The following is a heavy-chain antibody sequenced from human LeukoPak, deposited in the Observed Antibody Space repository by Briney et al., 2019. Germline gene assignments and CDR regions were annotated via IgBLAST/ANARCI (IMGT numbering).Heavy chain of an antibody. V-gene: IGHV1-69*13. CDR2: IIPIFGTA. Sequence: SVKVSCKASGYTFTSYAISWVRQAPGQGLEWMGGIIPIFGTANYAQKFQGRVTITADESTSTAYMELSSLRSEDTAVYYCARGYSYGTRDDAFDIWGQGTMVTVSS. CDR3: ARGYSYGTRDDAFDI. J-gene: IGHJ3*02. D-gene: IGHD5-18*01. CDR1: GYTFTSYA.